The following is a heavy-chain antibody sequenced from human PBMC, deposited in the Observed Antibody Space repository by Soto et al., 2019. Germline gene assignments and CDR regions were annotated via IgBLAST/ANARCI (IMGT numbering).Heavy chain of an antibody. CDR2: IYYSGST. CDR1: GGSISSGDYY. Sequence: QVQLQESGPGLVKPSQTLSLTCTVSGGSISSGDYYWSWIRQPPGKGLELIGYIYYSGSTYYNPSLKIRVTISVDTSKNQFSLKLSSVTAEDTAVYYCARGRFILASWFDPWGKGTLVTVSS. CDR3: ARGRFILASWFDP. V-gene: IGHV4-30-4*01. D-gene: IGHD2-21*01. J-gene: IGHJ5*02.